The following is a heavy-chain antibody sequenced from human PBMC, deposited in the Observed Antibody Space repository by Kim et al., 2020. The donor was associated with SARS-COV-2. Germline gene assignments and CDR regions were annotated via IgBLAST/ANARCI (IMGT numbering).Heavy chain of an antibody. J-gene: IGHJ6*02. V-gene: IGHV3-21*01. CDR1: GFTFSSYS. CDR2: ISSSSSYI. D-gene: IGHD6-13*01. CDR3: ARDLWSSSLNRDYYYYGMDV. Sequence: GGSLRLSCAASGFTFSSYSMNWVRQAPGKGLEWVSSISSSSSYIYYADSVKGRFTISRDNAKNSLYLQMNSLRAEDTAVYYCARDLWSSSLNRDYYYYGMDVWGQGTTVTVSS.